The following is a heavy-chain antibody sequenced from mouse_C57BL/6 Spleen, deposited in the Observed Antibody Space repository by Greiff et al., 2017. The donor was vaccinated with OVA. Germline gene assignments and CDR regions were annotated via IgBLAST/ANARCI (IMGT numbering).Heavy chain of an antibody. CDR2: ISYDGSN. V-gene: IGHV3-6*01. CDR3: ARSYGSSHYYAMDY. J-gene: IGHJ4*01. D-gene: IGHD1-1*01. CDR1: GYSITSGYY. Sequence: DVKLQESGPGLVKPSQSLSLTCSVTGYSITSGYYWNWIRQFPGNKLEWMGYISYDGSNNYNPSLKNRISITRDTSKNQFFLKLNSVTTEDTATYYCARSYGSSHYYAMDYWGQGTSVTVSS.